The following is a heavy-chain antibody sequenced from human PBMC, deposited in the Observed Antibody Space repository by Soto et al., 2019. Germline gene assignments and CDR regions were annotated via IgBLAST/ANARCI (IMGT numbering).Heavy chain of an antibody. Sequence: EVQLAESGGGLAQPGGSLRLSCAASGFTLSGYAMDCFRQAPGKGLEYVSGISSNGVGTYYANSVQGRFTISRDNSKNTVYLQMGSLRTEDMAVYYCARRARPDFYYMDVWGKETTVTVS. CDR3: ARRARPDFYYMDV. CDR1: GFTLSGYA. J-gene: IGHJ6*03. V-gene: IGHV3-64*01. D-gene: IGHD6-6*01. CDR2: ISSNGVGT.